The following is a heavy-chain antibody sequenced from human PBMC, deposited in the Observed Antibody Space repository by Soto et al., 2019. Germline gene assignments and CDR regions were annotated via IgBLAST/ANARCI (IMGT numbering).Heavy chain of an antibody. V-gene: IGHV1-18*01. J-gene: IGHJ4*02. D-gene: IGHD3-16*01. CDR1: GYIFTHYG. CDR3: ARWDGIFGAGGVD. Sequence: VTVNVSCQASGYIFTHYGIGWVRQAPEQGLEWMGWINAYNEKPNYAQEFRGRVTMTTDTSTSTAYMDLRSLTSDDTGVYYCARWDGIFGAGGVDSGQGTRVTVSS. CDR2: INAYNEKP.